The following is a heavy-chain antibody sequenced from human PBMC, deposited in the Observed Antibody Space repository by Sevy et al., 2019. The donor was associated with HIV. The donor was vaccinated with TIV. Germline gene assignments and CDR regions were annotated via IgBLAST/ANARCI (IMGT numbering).Heavy chain of an antibody. CDR1: GFTFDDYA. J-gene: IGHJ4*02. CDR3: AIDTSAAARRGAFDY. CDR2: ISWKSGGI. D-gene: IGHD6-13*01. Sequence: SLRLSCVASGFTFDDYAMHWVRQAPGKGLEWVSGISWKSGGIGYADSVKGRFTISRDNVKNSLYLQMNSLRAEDTALYYCAIDTSAAARRGAFDYWGQGTLVTVSS. V-gene: IGHV3-9*01.